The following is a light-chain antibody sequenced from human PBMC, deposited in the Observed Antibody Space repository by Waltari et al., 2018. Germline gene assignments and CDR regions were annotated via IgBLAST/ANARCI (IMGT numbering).Light chain of an antibody. CDR3: QAWDSSTVV. CDR1: KLGDKY. V-gene: IGLV3-1*01. Sequence: SYELTQPPSGSVSPGQTASITCSGDKLGDKYACWYQQKPGQSPVLVIYQDSKRPSGIPERFSGSNSGNTATLTISGTQAMDEADYYCQAWDSSTVVFGTGTKVTVL. CDR2: QDS. J-gene: IGLJ1*01.